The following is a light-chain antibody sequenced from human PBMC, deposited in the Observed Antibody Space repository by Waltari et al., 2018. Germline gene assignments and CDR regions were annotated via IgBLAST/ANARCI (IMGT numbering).Light chain of an antibody. V-gene: IGKV1-39*01. J-gene: IGKJ4*01. CDR1: QSISSY. Sequence: DIQMTQSPSSLSASVGDRVTITCRANQSISSYLNWYQQKPGKAPKLLIYAASSLQSGGTSRFSCSGSGTDFTRTISRLQPEDFATYYCQQSYSTPLTFGGGTRVEIK. CDR2: AAS. CDR3: QQSYSTPLT.